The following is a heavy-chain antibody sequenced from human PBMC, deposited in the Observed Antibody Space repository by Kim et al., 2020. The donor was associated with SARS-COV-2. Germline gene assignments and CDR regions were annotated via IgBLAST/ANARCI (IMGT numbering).Heavy chain of an antibody. CDR2: ISSSSSYI. J-gene: IGHJ4*02. CDR1: GFTFSSYS. CDR3: ARDPLPTTLERSGFYCSGGSCYSGIPGLPDY. Sequence: GGSLRLSCAASGFTFSSYSMNWVRQAPGKGLEWVSSISSSSSYIYYADSVKGRFTISRDNAKNSLYLQMNSLRAEDTAVYYCARDPLPTTLERSGFYCSGGSCYSGIPGLPDYWGQGTLVTVSS. V-gene: IGHV3-21*01. D-gene: IGHD2-15*01.